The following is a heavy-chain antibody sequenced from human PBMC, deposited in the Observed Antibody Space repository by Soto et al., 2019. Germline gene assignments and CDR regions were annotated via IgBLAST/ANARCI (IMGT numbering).Heavy chain of an antibody. CDR1: GFTFSSYD. Sequence: EVQLVESGGGLVQPGGSLRLSCAASGFTFSSYDMHWVRQATGKGLEWVSAIGTAGDTYYPGSVKGRFTISRENAKNSLYIQMNSIRAGDTAVYYCARSRPYSSGWSSWYCDLWGRGTLVTVSS. D-gene: IGHD6-19*01. CDR3: ARSRPYSSGWSSWYCDL. J-gene: IGHJ2*01. CDR2: IGTAGDT. V-gene: IGHV3-13*01.